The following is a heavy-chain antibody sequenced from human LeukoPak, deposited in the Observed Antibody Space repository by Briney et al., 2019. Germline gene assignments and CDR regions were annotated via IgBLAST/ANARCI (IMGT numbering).Heavy chain of an antibody. Sequence: ASVKVSCKASGYTFSSYGISWVRQAPGQGLEWMGWISAYNGNTNYAQKLQGRVTMTTDASTNTAYMELRSLRSDDTAAYYCARVRDIVATIDNWFDPWGQGTLVTVSS. V-gene: IGHV1-18*01. CDR3: ARVRDIVATIDNWFDP. CDR1: GYTFSSYG. D-gene: IGHD5-12*01. CDR2: ISAYNGNT. J-gene: IGHJ5*02.